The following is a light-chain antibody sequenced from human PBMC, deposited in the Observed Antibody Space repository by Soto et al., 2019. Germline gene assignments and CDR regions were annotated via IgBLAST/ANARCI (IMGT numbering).Light chain of an antibody. J-gene: IGKJ5*01. V-gene: IGKV1-9*01. Sequence: DIQLTQSPSVLSASVGDRGTITCRASHDISTYLAWYQQKPGKAPKLMIYEASTLQSGVPSRFSGSGSGTEFTLTISGLLPEDFATYHCQQLNTLPFTFGQGTRLEIK. CDR3: QQLNTLPFT. CDR1: HDISTY. CDR2: EAS.